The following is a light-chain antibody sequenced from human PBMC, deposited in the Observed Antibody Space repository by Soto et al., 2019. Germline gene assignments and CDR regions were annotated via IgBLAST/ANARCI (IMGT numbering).Light chain of an antibody. Sequence: DIQLTQSPSFLSASVGDTVTITCRASQGMSTYLAWYQQKPGKVPKLLIRSASTLQSGVPPRFIVGGSGTEFTLTISTLQPDDSGIYYCQQLNGYQLAFGGGTNVEIK. V-gene: IGKV1-9*01. CDR3: QQLNGYQLA. CDR1: QGMSTY. CDR2: SAS. J-gene: IGKJ4*01.